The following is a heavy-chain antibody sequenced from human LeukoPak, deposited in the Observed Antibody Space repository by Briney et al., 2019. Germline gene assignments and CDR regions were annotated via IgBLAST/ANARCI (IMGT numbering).Heavy chain of an antibody. CDR2: ISGSGGST. D-gene: IGHD2-2*01. CDR1: GFTFSSYA. V-gene: IGHV3-23*01. J-gene: IGHJ6*02. Sequence: GGSLRLSCAASGFTFSSYAMSWVRQAPGKGLEWVSAISGSGGSTYYADSVKGRFTISRDNSKNTLYLQLNSLRAEDTAVYYCAKSTSPLYYYYGMDVWGQGTTVTVSS. CDR3: AKSTSPLYYYYGMDV.